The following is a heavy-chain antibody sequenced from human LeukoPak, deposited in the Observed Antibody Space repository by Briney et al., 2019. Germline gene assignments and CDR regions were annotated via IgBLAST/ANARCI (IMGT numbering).Heavy chain of an antibody. Sequence: PGRSLRLSCAASGFTFSSYAMHWVRQAPGKGLEWVAVISYDGSNKYYADSVKGRFTISRDNSKNTLYLQMNSLKAEDTAVYYCAKEIYCTATTCRGNDAFDMWGQGTVVTVSS. J-gene: IGHJ3*02. CDR2: ISYDGSNK. CDR1: GFTFSSYA. V-gene: IGHV3-30-3*01. CDR3: AKEIYCTATTCRGNDAFDM. D-gene: IGHD2-8*02.